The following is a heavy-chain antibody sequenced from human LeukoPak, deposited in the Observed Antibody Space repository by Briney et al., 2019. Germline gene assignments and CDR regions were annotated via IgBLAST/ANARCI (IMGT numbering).Heavy chain of an antibody. J-gene: IGHJ3*02. D-gene: IGHD3-22*01. Sequence: PGGSLRLSCAASGFTFSSYGMHWVRRAPGKGLEWVAVISYDGSNKYYADSVKGRFTISRDNSKNTLYLQMNSLRAEDTAVYYCAKDFGSSSGYWDDAFDIWGQGTKVTVSS. CDR3: AKDFGSSSGYWDDAFDI. V-gene: IGHV3-30*18. CDR1: GFTFSSYG. CDR2: ISYDGSNK.